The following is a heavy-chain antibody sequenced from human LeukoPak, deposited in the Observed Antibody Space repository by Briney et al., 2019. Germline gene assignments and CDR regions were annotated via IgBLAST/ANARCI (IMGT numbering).Heavy chain of an antibody. CDR3: ARDRLESGSYQAGYFDY. CDR2: IIPIFGTA. J-gene: IGHJ4*02. Sequence: SVKVSCKASGGAFSSYAFSWVRQAPGQGLEWMGGIIPIFGTANYAQKFQGRVTITADESTSTAYMELSSLRSEDTAVYYCARDRLESGSYQAGYFDYWGQGTLVTVSS. V-gene: IGHV1-69*13. CDR1: GGAFSSYA. D-gene: IGHD1-26*01.